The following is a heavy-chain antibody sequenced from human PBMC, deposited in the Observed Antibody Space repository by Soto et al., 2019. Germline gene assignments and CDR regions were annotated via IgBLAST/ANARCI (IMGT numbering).Heavy chain of an antibody. D-gene: IGHD3-22*01. V-gene: IGHV1-46*01. J-gene: IGHJ4*02. CDR1: GYIFTSYY. CDR2: INPFDGSR. CDR3: GRGLYYDSPLADY. Sequence: GASLKVSCKASGYIFTSYYIHWVRQAPGQGLEWMGWINPFDGSRMFAQAFQGRVTMTRDTSTSTVYMELRSLRSDDTAVYYCGRGLYYDSPLADYWGQGTLVTVSS.